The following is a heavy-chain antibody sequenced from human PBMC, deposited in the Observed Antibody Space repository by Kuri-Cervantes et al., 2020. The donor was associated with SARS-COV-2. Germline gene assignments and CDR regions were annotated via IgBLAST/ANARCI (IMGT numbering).Heavy chain of an antibody. CDR1: GFTFSSYW. D-gene: IGHD1-26*01. CDR2: IKQDGSEK. CDR3: ARDAWEPDAFGI. J-gene: IGHJ3*02. V-gene: IGHV3-7*01. Sequence: GESLKISCAASGFTFSSYWMSWVRQAPGKGLEWVANIKQDGSEKYYVDSVKGRFTISRDNAKNSLYLQRNSLRAEDTAVYYCARDAWEPDAFGIWGHGTMVTVSS.